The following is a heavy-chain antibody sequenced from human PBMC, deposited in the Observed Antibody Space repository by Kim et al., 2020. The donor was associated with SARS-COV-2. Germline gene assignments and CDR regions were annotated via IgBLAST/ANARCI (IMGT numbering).Heavy chain of an antibody. V-gene: IGHV3-7*03. J-gene: IGHJ5*02. D-gene: IGHD1-7*01. Sequence: VDSVKGRFSISRDNAKNSLYLQMNSLRAEDTAMYYCARIRRSGTTDWFDPWGQGTLVTVSS. CDR3: ARIRRSGTTDWFDP.